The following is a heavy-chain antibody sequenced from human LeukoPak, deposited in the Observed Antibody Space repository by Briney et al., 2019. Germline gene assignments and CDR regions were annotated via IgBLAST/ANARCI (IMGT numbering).Heavy chain of an antibody. V-gene: IGHV3-23*01. Sequence: GGSLRLSCAASGFTFSTHAMPWVRQAPGKGLEWVSGISGVSETTYYADSVRGRFTISRDNSKSTIYLQMNSLRAEDTAVYYYAKDVCGNYCSLDMWGQGTMVTVSS. CDR1: GFTFSTHA. CDR3: AKDVCGNYCSLDM. J-gene: IGHJ3*02. CDR2: ISGVSETT. D-gene: IGHD1-26*01.